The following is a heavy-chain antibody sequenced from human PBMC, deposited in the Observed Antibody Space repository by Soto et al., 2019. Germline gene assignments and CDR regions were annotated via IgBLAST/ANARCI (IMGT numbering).Heavy chain of an antibody. CDR2: IKSKSGDGTT. Sequence: GALRLSCAGSGFIFSNVWMNWVRQAPGKGLEWVGHIKSKSGDGTTDYAAPVKGRFTISRDDSKNTLYLEMNSLQSEDTALYYCNTYGVGATNSWFDPWGQGTLVTVSS. J-gene: IGHJ5*01. CDR3: NTYGVGATNSWFDP. CDR1: GFIFSNVW. V-gene: IGHV3-15*01. D-gene: IGHD1-26*01.